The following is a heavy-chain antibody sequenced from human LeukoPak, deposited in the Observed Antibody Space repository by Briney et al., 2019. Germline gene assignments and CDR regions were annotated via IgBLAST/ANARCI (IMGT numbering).Heavy chain of an antibody. CDR2: ISGAGTTT. CDR1: GFTYSTSW. D-gene: IGHD6-13*01. V-gene: IGHV3-74*01. Sequence: PGGPLRLSCATSGFTYSTSWMHWLPHAPGKGVVCVSRISGAGTTTTYADSVKGRFTISRDNAKNTLFLQMNSLRVDDTAVYYCTRVRSSSWYDYWGQGALVTVSS. CDR3: TRVRSSSWYDY. J-gene: IGHJ4*02.